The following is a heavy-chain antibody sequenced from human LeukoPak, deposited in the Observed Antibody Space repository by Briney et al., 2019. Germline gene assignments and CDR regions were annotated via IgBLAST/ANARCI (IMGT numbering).Heavy chain of an antibody. D-gene: IGHD6-19*01. CDR3: ARQQWLDGAYYFDY. J-gene: IGHJ4*02. CDR1: GYSFTSYW. Sequence: GESLKISCKGSGYSFTSYWIGWVRQMPGKGLEWMGIIYPGDSDTRYSPSFQGQVTISADKSISTAYLQWSSLRAEDTAVYYCARQQWLDGAYYFDYWGQGTLVTVSS. V-gene: IGHV5-51*01. CDR2: IYPGDSDT.